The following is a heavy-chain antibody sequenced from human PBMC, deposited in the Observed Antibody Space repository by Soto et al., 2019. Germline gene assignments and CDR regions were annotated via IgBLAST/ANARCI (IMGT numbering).Heavy chain of an antibody. V-gene: IGHV3-15*01. CDR1: GFTFSNAW. J-gene: IGHJ5*02. CDR3: TTDAADIVVVPAAIAYNWFDP. Sequence: GGSLRLSCAASGFTFSNAWMSWVRQAPGKGLEWVGRIKSKTDGGTTDYAAPVKGRFTISRDDSKNTLYLQMNSPKTEDTAVYYCTTDAADIVVVPAAIAYNWFDPWGQGTLVTVSS. D-gene: IGHD2-2*01. CDR2: IKSKTDGGTT.